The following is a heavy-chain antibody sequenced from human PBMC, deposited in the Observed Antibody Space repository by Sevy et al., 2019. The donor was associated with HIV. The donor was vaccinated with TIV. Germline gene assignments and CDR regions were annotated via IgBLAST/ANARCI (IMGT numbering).Heavy chain of an antibody. V-gene: IGHV4-39*01. J-gene: IGHJ4*02. CDR2: IYYSGST. D-gene: IGHD3-22*01. Sequence: SETPSLTCTVSGGSISSSSYYWGWIRQPPGKGLEWIGSIYYSGSTYYNPSLKSRVTISVDTSKNQFSLKLSSVTAADTAVYYCARHVRPSNYYDSSGGIDYWGQGTLVTVSS. CDR3: ARHVRPSNYYDSSGGIDY. CDR1: GGSISSSSYY.